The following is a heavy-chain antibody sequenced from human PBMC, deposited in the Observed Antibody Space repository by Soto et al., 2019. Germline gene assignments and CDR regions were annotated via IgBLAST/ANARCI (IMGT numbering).Heavy chain of an antibody. CDR2: INHSGNT. D-gene: IGHD3-10*01. CDR1: GGPFSGFY. CDR3: ATPPSYGPGNYCGRSTGLDV. V-gene: IGHV4-34*01. J-gene: IGHJ6*04. Sequence: PSETLSLTCVVYGGPFSGFYWSWVRQPPGKGLEWIGEINHSGNTNYNPSLKSRATMSVYTSERHFSLKVTSVTAADTAVYFCATPPSYGPGNYCGRSTGLDVCRRGTTGAFAS.